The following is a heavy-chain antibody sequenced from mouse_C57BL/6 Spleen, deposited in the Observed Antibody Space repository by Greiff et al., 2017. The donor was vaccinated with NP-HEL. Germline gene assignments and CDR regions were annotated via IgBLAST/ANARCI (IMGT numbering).Heavy chain of an antibody. V-gene: IGHV2-2*01. CDR1: GFSLTSYG. Sequence: VKLMESGPGLVQPSQSLSITCTVSGFSLTSYGVHWVRQSPGKGLEWLGVIWSGGSTDYNAAFISRLSISKDNSKSQVFFKMNSLQADDTAIYYCARGAYGQGDAMDYWGQGTSVTVSS. CDR3: ARGAYGQGDAMDY. D-gene: IGHD1-1*02. CDR2: IWSGGST. J-gene: IGHJ4*01.